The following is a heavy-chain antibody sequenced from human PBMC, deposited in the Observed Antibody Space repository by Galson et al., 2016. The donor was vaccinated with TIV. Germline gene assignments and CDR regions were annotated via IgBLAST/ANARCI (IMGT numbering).Heavy chain of an antibody. CDR1: GGTFGSFV. V-gene: IGHV1-69*13. CDR3: ASDRNTALDTYHYYYGMDV. CDR2: IIPLFGSA. J-gene: IGHJ6*02. Sequence: SVKVSCKASGGTFGSFVFNWVRQAPGQGLEWMGDIIPLFGSANYAQKFQGRVTITADDSTSTAYMELNSLRSGDTAVYYCASDRNTALDTYHYYYGMDVWGQGTTVTVSS. D-gene: IGHD5-18*01.